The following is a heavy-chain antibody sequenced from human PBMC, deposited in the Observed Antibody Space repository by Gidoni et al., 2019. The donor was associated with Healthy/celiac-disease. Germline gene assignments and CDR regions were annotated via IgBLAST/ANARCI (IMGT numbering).Heavy chain of an antibody. J-gene: IGHJ6*02. CDR3: ARLGYSNPSVLGYYGMDV. CDR1: GGTFSSYA. Sequence: QVQLVQSGAEVKKPGSSVKVSCKASGGTFSSYAISWVRQAPGQGLEWMAGIIPIFGTANYAQKFQGRVTITADESTSTAYMELSSLRSEDTAVYYCARLGYSNPSVLGYYGMDVWGQGTTVTVSS. D-gene: IGHD4-4*01. CDR2: IIPIFGTA. V-gene: IGHV1-69*01.